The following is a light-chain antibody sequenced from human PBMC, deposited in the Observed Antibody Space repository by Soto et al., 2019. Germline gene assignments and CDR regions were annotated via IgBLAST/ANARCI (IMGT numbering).Light chain of an antibody. CDR3: QESYSTPWA. Sequence: DIQVTQSPSSLSASVGDRVTITCRASQSISSYLNWYQQKPGKAPKLLIYAASSLQSGVPSRFSGSGSGPDFSLTISSLQPEDFASYYCQESYSTPWAFGQGTEVEI. CDR2: AAS. J-gene: IGKJ1*01. V-gene: IGKV1-39*01. CDR1: QSISSY.